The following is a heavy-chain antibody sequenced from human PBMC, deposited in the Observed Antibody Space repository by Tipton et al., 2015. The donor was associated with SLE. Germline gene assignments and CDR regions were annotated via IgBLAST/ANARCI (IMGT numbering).Heavy chain of an antibody. Sequence: VQLVQSGAEVEKPGDSLKISCKAFEHSFANSWIAWVRQMPGKGLEWMGMIYGGDSETRYSPSFQGQVTISVDTSINTAFLQWSSLRASDTAMYYCARGRHNGIPDHLNVRWLDPWGQGTLVTVPA. CDR1: EHSFANSW. D-gene: IGHD1-14*01. CDR3: ARGRHNGIPDHLNVRWLDP. CDR2: IYGGDSET. J-gene: IGHJ5*02. V-gene: IGHV5-51*03.